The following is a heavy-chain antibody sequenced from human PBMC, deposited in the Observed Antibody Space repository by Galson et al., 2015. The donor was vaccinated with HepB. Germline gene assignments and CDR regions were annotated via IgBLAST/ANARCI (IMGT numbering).Heavy chain of an antibody. CDR1: GDSVSSNSAA. V-gene: IGHV6-1*01. Sequence: CAISGDSVSSNSAAWNWIRQSPSRGLEWLGRTYYRSKWYNDYAVSVKSRITINPDTSKNQFSLQLNSVTPEDTAVYYCAREPPRDDCSSTSCYLIRAYYYMDVWGKGTTVTVSS. J-gene: IGHJ6*03. CDR2: TYYRSKWYN. CDR3: AREPPRDDCSSTSCYLIRAYYYMDV. D-gene: IGHD2-2*01.